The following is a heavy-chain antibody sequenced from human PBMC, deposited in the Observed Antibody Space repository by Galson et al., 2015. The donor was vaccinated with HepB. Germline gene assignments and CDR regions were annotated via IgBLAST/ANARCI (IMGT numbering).Heavy chain of an antibody. CDR1: GYTFTSYY. CDR3: ARAEVVPAAIGGMDV. J-gene: IGHJ6*02. CDR2: INPSGGST. Sequence: SVKVSCKASGYTFTSYYMHWVRQAPGQGLEWMGIINPSGGSTSYAQKFQGRVTMTRDTSTSTVYMELSSLRSEDTAVYYCARAEVVPAAIGGMDVWGQGTTVTVSS. V-gene: IGHV1-46*01. D-gene: IGHD2-2*02.